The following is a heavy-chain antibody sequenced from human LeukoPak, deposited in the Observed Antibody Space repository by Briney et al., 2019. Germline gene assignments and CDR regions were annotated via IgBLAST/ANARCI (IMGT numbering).Heavy chain of an antibody. D-gene: IGHD1-26*01. Sequence: ASVKVSCKASGYTFTGYYMHWVRQAPGQGLEWMGWINPNSGGTNYAQKFQGKVTMTRDTSISTAYMELSRLRSDDTAVYYCARGWSGSYYSHYYYYMDVWGKGTTVTVSS. J-gene: IGHJ6*03. CDR3: ARGWSGSYYSHYYYYMDV. CDR2: INPNSGGT. CDR1: GYTFTGYY. V-gene: IGHV1-2*02.